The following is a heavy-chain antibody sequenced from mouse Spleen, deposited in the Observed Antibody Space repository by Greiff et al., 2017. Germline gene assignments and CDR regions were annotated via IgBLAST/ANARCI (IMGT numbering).Heavy chain of an antibody. J-gene: IGHJ2*01. V-gene: IGHV5-9-3*01. CDR1: GFTFSSYA. Sequence: EVQGVESGGGLVKPGGSLKLSCAASGFTFSSYAMSWVRQTPEKRLEWVATISSGGSYTYYPDSVKGRFTISRDNAKNTLYLQMSSLRSEDTAMYYCARHDDSPDYWGQGTTLTVSS. CDR2: ISSGGSYT. D-gene: IGHD2-4*01. CDR3: ARHDDSPDY.